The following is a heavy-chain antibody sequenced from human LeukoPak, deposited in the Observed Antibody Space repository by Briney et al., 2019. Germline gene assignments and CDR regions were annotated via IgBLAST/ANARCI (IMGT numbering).Heavy chain of an antibody. CDR1: GFTFSSYE. V-gene: IGHV3-48*03. D-gene: IGHD3-10*01. CDR3: ARDDYGSGSYRY. CDR2: ISSSGSTI. Sequence: GGSLRLSCAASGFTFSSYEMNWVRKAPGKGLEWVSYISSSGSTIYYADSVKGRFTISRDNAKNPLYLQMNSLRAEDTAVYYCARDDYGSGSYRYWGQGTLVTVSS. J-gene: IGHJ4*02.